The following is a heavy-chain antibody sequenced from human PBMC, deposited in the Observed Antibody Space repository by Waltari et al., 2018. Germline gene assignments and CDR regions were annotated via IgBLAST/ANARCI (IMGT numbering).Heavy chain of an antibody. CDR3: ARGLGGSSPFDY. V-gene: IGHV1-2*02. Sequence: QVHLVQSGAEVKKSGASVKVSCKASGYSFGGYYLYWVRQAPGQGLEWMGWSNPTKGVTNYAQKFQGRVTMTRDTSINSVYMDLSRLRSDDTAVYFCARGLGGSSPFDYWGRGTLVTVSS. CDR1: GYSFGGYY. J-gene: IGHJ4*02. CDR2: SNPTKGVT. D-gene: IGHD3-16*01.